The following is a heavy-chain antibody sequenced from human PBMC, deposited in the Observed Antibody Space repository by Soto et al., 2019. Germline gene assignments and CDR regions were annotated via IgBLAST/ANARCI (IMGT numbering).Heavy chain of an antibody. CDR3: ARAIRVTIFGVVEYYFDY. CDR1: GYTFTSYD. J-gene: IGHJ4*02. D-gene: IGHD3-3*01. V-gene: IGHV1-8*01. Sequence: QVQLVQSGAAVQKPGASVKVSCKASGYTFTSYDINWVRQATGQGLEWMGWMNPNTGNTGYAQKFQGRVTMTRNTSINTAYMELSSLTSEDTAVYYCARAIRVTIFGVVEYYFDYWGQGTLVTVSS. CDR2: MNPNTGNT.